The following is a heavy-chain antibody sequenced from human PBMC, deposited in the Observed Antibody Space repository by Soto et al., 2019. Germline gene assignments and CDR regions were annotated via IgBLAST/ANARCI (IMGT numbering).Heavy chain of an antibody. D-gene: IGHD4-4*01. Sequence: PGGSLRLSCAASGFTFSSYGMHWVRQAPGKGLEWVAVISYDGSNKYYADSVKGRFTISRDNSKNTLYLQMNSLRAEDTAVYYCAKEDGSNYVFPYYYYGMDVWGQGTTVTVSS. J-gene: IGHJ6*02. V-gene: IGHV3-30*18. CDR2: ISYDGSNK. CDR1: GFTFSSYG. CDR3: AKEDGSNYVFPYYYYGMDV.